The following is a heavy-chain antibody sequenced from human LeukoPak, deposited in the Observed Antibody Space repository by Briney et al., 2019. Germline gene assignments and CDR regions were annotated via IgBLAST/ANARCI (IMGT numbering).Heavy chain of an antibody. J-gene: IGHJ4*02. Sequence: GGSLRLSCAASGFTFSSYGMHWVRQAPGKGLEWVAVIWYDGSNKYYADSVKGRFTISRNNSKNTLYLQMNSLRAEDTAVYYCARDLRSGSGWFDYWGQGTLVTVSS. CDR3: ARDLRSGSGWFDY. CDR1: GFTFSSYG. CDR2: IWYDGSNK. D-gene: IGHD6-19*01. V-gene: IGHV3-33*01.